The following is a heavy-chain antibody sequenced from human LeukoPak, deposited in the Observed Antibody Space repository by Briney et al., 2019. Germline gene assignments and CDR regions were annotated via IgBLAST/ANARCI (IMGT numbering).Heavy chain of an antibody. CDR1: GYTITGYY. V-gene: IGHV1-18*04. CDR3: ARDGTSTDDY. J-gene: IGHJ4*02. D-gene: IGHD2-2*01. Sequence: ASVKVSCKASGYTITGYYMHWVRQAPGQGLEWMGWISGNNDNPNYGQKFQGRFTVTTDSSTSTAYMELRNLRFDDTAVYYCARDGTSTDDYWGQGTLVTVSS. CDR2: ISGNNDNP.